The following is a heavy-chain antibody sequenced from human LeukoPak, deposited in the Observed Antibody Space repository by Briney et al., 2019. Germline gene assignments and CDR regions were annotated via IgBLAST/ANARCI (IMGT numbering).Heavy chain of an antibody. CDR2: IYYSGST. CDR1: GGSISSGGYY. J-gene: IGHJ6*02. V-gene: IGHV4-31*03. CDR3: ARDDTAERGYSYGWVDYYGMDV. Sequence: KASETLSLTCTVSGGSISSGGYYWSWIRQHPGKGLEWIGYIYYSGSTYYNPSLKSRVTISVDTSKNQFSLKLSSVTAADTAVYYCARDDTAERGYSYGWVDYYGMDVWGQGTTVTVSS. D-gene: IGHD5-18*01.